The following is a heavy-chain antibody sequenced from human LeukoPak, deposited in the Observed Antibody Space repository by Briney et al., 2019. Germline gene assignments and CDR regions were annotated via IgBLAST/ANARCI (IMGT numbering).Heavy chain of an antibody. D-gene: IGHD6-6*01. J-gene: IGHJ4*02. CDR2: INHSGST. Sequence: SETLSLTCAVYGGSFSGYYWSWIRQPPGKGLEWIGEINHSGSTNYNPSLKSRVTISVDTSKNQFSLKLSSVTAADTAVYYCARRPLPARYDYWGQGTLVTVSS. V-gene: IGHV4-34*01. CDR3: ARRPLPARYDY. CDR1: GGSFSGYY.